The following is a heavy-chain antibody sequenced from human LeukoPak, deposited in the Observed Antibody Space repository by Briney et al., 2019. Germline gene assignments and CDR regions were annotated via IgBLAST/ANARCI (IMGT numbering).Heavy chain of an antibody. CDR3: ARTYYYDSSGYYPFDY. J-gene: IGHJ4*02. D-gene: IGHD3-22*01. V-gene: IGHV3-33*01. CDR2: IWYDGSNK. CDR1: GFTFSSYG. Sequence: GGSLRLSCAASGFTFSSYGMHWVRPAPGKGLEWVAVIWYDGSNKYYADSVKGRFTISRDNSKNTLYLQMNSLRAEDTAVYYCARTYYYDSSGYYPFDYWGQGTLVTVSS.